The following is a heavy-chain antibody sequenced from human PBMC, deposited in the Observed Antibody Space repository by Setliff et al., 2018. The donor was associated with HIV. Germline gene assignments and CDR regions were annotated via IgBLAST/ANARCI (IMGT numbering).Heavy chain of an antibody. V-gene: IGHV1-8*02. CDR1: GYTFSSYD. J-gene: IGHJ4*02. CDR2: MNPNSGNT. D-gene: IGHD2-2*01. CDR3: ARAPRGVGSSSHFDY. Sequence: GASVKVSCKASGYTFSSYDINWVRQATGQGLEWMGWMNPNSGNTGYAQKFQGRVTMTRNTSISTAYMQLSSLRSEDTAVYFCARAPRGVGSSSHFDYWGRGTLVTVSS.